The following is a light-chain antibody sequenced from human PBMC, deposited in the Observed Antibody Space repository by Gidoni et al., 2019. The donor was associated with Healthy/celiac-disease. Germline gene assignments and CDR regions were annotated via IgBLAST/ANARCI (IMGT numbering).Light chain of an antibody. CDR2: DVS. CDR1: SSDVGGYNY. J-gene: IGLJ2*01. V-gene: IGLV2-14*03. Sequence: QSALTQHASASGSPGQSITISCTGTSSDVGGYNYVSWYQQHPGKAPKLMIYDVSNRPSGVSNRFSGSKSGNTASLTISGLQAEDEADYYCSSYTSSSTKVFGGGTKLTVL. CDR3: SSYTSSSTKV.